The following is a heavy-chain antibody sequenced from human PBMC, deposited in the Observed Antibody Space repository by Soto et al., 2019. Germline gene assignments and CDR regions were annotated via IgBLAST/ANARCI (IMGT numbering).Heavy chain of an antibody. CDR2: IYHSGST. CDR3: ARHLTYCSAGSCYSDFPYYGMDV. CDR1: GGSISSGGYS. V-gene: IGHV4-30-2*01. Sequence: SETLSLTCAVSGGSISSGGYSWSWIRQPPGKGLEWIGYIYHSGSTYYNPSLKSRVTILVDRSKNQFSLKLSSVTAADTAVYYCARHLTYCSAGSCYSDFPYYGMDVWGQGTTVTVS. D-gene: IGHD2-15*01. J-gene: IGHJ6*02.